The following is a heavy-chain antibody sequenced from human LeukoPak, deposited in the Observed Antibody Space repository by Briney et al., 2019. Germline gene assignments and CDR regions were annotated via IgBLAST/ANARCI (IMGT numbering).Heavy chain of an antibody. CDR3: ACTPDIVARTPNY. CDR1: GFAFSTYG. V-gene: IGHV3-30*02. CDR2: LRYDGSNK. D-gene: IGHD5-12*01. Sequence: QPGGSLRLSCAASGFAFSTYGMHWVRQAPGKGLEWVAFLRYDGSNKDYADSVKGRFSISRDNSKNTLYLQMNSLRVEDTAVYYCACTPDIVARTPNYWGQGTLVTVSS. J-gene: IGHJ4*02.